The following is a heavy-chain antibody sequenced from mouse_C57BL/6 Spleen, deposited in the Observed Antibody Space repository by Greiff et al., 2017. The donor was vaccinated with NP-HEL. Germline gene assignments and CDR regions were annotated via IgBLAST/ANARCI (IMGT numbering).Heavy chain of an antibody. Sequence: QVQLQQPGAELVKPGASVKLSCKASGYTFTSYWMHWVKQRPGQGLEWIGMIHPNSGSTNYNEKFKSKATLTVDKSSSTAYMQLSSLTSEDSAVYYCARERDGYYYFDYWGQGTTRTVSS. J-gene: IGHJ2*01. CDR1: GYTFTSYW. D-gene: IGHD2-3*01. CDR2: IHPNSGST. CDR3: ARERDGYYYFDY. V-gene: IGHV1-64*01.